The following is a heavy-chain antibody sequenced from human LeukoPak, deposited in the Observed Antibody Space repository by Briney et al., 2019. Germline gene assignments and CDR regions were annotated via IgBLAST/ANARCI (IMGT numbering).Heavy chain of an antibody. J-gene: IGHJ4*02. CDR2: IYYSGIT. D-gene: IGHD6-13*01. Sequence: SETLSLTCTVSGGSISSNYWTWIRQPPGKGLEWIGYIYYSGITNYNPSLKSRVTISVDTSKNQFSLKLSSVTAADTAVYYCAREVVAAAGTVDYWGQGTLVTVSS. CDR3: AREVVAAAGTVDY. V-gene: IGHV4-59*01. CDR1: GGSISSNY.